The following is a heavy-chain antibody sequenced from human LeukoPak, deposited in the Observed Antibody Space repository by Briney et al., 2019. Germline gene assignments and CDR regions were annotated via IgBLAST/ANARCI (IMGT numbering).Heavy chain of an antibody. CDR3: VRGGWELDY. D-gene: IGHD4-23*01. CDR2: IKEDGTQK. J-gene: IGHJ4*02. V-gene: IGHV3-7*03. CDR1: GFNFQYYW. Sequence: GGSLRFSCAASGFNFQYYWMAWVRQAPGMGLEWVAHIKEDGTQKFYVDSVRGRFTISKDDAKNALYLQMSSLRDDDTSIYYCVRGGWELDYWGQGTLVTVSS.